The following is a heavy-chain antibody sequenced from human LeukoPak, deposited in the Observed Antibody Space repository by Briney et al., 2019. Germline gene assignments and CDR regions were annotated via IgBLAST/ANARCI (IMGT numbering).Heavy chain of an antibody. V-gene: IGHV3-20*04. CDR1: GLTFDDYA. CDR3: SRDAHFGGVFDI. J-gene: IGHJ3*02. CDR2: INWNGGST. Sequence: GGSLRLSCAASGLTFDDYAMSWVRQAPGKGLGWVSGINWNGGSTGYVDSVKGRFAISRDNAKNSLYLQMNSLRGEDTALYYCSRDAHFGGVFDIWGQGTMVTVSS. D-gene: IGHD2-21*01.